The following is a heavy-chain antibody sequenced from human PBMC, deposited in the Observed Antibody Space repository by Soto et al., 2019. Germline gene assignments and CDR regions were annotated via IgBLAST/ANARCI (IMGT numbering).Heavy chain of an antibody. V-gene: IGHV3-23*01. D-gene: IGHD3-3*01. CDR2: ISGSGGST. J-gene: IGHJ4*02. CDR1: GFTFSSYA. Sequence: GGSLRLSCAASGFTFSSYAMSWVRQAPGKGLEWVSAISGSGGSTYYADTVKGRFTISRDNSKNTLYLQMNSLRVEDTAVYYCAKTTLLFGVVRYWGQGTLVTVSS. CDR3: AKTTLLFGVVRY.